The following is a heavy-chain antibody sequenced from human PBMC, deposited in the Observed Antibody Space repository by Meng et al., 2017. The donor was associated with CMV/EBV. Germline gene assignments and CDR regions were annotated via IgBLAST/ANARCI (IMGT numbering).Heavy chain of an antibody. D-gene: IGHD1-20*01. CDR1: GGTFSSYA. V-gene: IGHV1-69*05. CDR2: IIPIFGTA. CDR3: ARDATGITGTRSYYYYGMDV. Sequence: SVKVSCKASGGTFSSYAISWVRQAPGQGLEWMGGIIPIFGTANYAQKFQGRVTITTDESTSTAYMELSSLRSEDTAVYYCARDATGITGTRSYYYYGMDVWGQGTTVTVSS. J-gene: IGHJ6*02.